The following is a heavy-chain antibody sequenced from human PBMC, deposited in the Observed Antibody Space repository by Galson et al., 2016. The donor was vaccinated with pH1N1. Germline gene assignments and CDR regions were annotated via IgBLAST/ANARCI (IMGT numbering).Heavy chain of an antibody. CDR3: IRDLGRLRDF. J-gene: IGHJ4*02. Sequence: SVKVSCKASGYTFTRYYFHWVRQAPGQGLEWMGVIDPSDGGTTYAQKFQARVTMTRDTSTSTVYVEVYSLKSEDTAVYYCIRDLGRLRDFWGQGTLVTVSS. CDR1: GYTFTRYY. CDR2: IDPSDGGT. V-gene: IGHV1-46*03. D-gene: IGHD7-27*01.